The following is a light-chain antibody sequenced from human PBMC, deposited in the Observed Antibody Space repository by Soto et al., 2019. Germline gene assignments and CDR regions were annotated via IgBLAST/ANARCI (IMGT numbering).Light chain of an antibody. J-gene: IGKJ2*01. CDR2: GAS. V-gene: IGKV3-15*01. Sequence: EIVMTQSPAILSVSPGERVTLSCRASQSVSSNLAWYQQKPGQAPRLLIYGASTRATGIPARFSGSGSGTEFTLTISSLQSEDFAVYYCQQYNKWPPYTFGQGSKLEIK. CDR3: QQYNKWPPYT. CDR1: QSVSSN.